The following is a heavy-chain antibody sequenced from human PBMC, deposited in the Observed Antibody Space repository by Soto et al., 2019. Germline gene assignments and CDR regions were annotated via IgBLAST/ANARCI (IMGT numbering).Heavy chain of an antibody. J-gene: IGHJ1*01. CDR1: GYTFTSYG. CDR2: ISAYNGNT. Sequence: ASVKVSCKASGYTFTSYGISWVRQAPGQGLEWMGWISAYNGNTNYAQKLQGRVTMTTDTSTSTAYMELRSLRSDDTAVYSCARAGYSSSWYEGFQHWGQGTLVIVSS. V-gene: IGHV1-18*01. D-gene: IGHD6-13*01. CDR3: ARAGYSSSWYEGFQH.